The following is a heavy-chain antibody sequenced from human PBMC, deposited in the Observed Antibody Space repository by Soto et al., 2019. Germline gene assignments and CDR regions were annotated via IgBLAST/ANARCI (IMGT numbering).Heavy chain of an antibody. Sequence: EVQLLESGGGLVQPGGSLRLSCVASGFPFSSYVLYWVRQGPGRGLEWVSAISPGGTQTYYTDSVKGRFTISRDDSKDTVYLQMNRLRAGDTGVYYCARLGVTVATHGVDYWGQGTLVSDSS. D-gene: IGHD1-26*01. CDR1: GFPFSSYV. V-gene: IGHV3-23*01. CDR3: ARLGVTVATHGVDY. CDR2: ISPGGTQT. J-gene: IGHJ4*02.